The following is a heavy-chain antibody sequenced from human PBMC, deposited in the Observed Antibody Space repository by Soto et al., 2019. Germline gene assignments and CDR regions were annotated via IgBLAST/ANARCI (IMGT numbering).Heavy chain of an antibody. V-gene: IGHV1-3*01. D-gene: IGHD3-22*01. CDR3: ARLYYYDTSGYYYVEDY. Sequence: ASVKVSCKASGNTVPNYAIHWVRQAPGQRLEWMGWINAGNGNTKYSQKLQGRVTITRDTSASTAYMELRSLRSDDTAVYYCARLYYYDTSGYYYVEDYWGQGTLVTVSS. J-gene: IGHJ4*02. CDR1: GNTVPNYA. CDR2: INAGNGNT.